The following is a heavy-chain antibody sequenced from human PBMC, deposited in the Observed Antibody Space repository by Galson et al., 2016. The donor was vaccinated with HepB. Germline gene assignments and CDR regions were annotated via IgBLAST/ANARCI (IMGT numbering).Heavy chain of an antibody. CDR2: ISAYNGNT. J-gene: IGHJ3*02. CDR3: ARDWRGGFSAFDI. Sequence: SVKVSCKASGYTFTRYNINWVRQAPGQGLEWMGWISAYNGNTNYAQKLQGRVTMTTDTSTSTAYMELRSLRSDDTAVYYCARDWRGGFSAFDIWGQGTMVTVSS. V-gene: IGHV1-18*01. CDR1: GYTFTRYN. D-gene: IGHD3-3*01.